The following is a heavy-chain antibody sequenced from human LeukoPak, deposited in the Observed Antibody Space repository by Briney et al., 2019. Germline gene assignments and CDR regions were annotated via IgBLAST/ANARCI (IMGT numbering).Heavy chain of an antibody. V-gene: IGHV4-4*02. CDR2: VNLQGST. J-gene: IGHJ4*01. D-gene: IGHD6-13*01. CDR3: AKDLWGIAVAGTIDY. CDR1: GGSITQTNY. Sequence: SETLSLTCDVSGGSITQTNYWTWVRQPPGKGLEWIGEVNLQGSTNYNPSLMGRVAISVGPSENHVSLQLTSVTAEDTAVYYCAKDLWGIAVAGTIDYWGQGTLVTVSS.